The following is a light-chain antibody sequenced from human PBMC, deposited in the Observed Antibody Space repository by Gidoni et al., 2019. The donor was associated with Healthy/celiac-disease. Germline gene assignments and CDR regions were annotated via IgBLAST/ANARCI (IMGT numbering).Light chain of an antibody. Sequence: SYGLTPPPSVSVSPGQTASITCSGDNLGDKYACWYQQKPGQSPVLVIYQDSKRPSGIPERFSGSNSGNTATLTISGTQAMDEADYYCQAWDSSTVVFGGGTKLTVL. CDR3: QAWDSSTVV. CDR2: QDS. V-gene: IGLV3-1*01. CDR1: NLGDKY. J-gene: IGLJ2*01.